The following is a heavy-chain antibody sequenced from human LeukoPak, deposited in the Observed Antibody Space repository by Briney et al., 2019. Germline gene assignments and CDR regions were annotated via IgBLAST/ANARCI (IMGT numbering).Heavy chain of an antibody. CDR2: ISSSGSTI. D-gene: IGHD3-22*01. J-gene: IGHJ4*02. CDR3: ARGGSYYYDSSGYYPLDY. Sequence: GGSLRLSCAASGFTFSSYEMNWVRHAPGKGLEWVSYISSSGSTIYYADSVKGRFTISRDNAKNSLYLQMNSLRAEDTAVYYCARGGSYYYDSSGYYPLDYWGQGTLVTVSS. CDR1: GFTFSSYE. V-gene: IGHV3-48*03.